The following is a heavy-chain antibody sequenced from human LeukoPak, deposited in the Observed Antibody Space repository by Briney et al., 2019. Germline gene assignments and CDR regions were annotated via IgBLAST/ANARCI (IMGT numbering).Heavy chain of an antibody. V-gene: IGHV3-7*01. D-gene: IGHD4-17*01. Sequence: RPGGSLRLSCAASGFTFSSYWMSWVRQAPGKGLEWVANIKQDGSEKYYVDSVKGRFTISRDNAKNSLYLQMNSLRAEDTAVYYCARDGRTGYGDYGNYYYYGMDVWGQGTTVTVSS. CDR1: GFTFSSYW. CDR3: ARDGRTGYGDYGNYYYYGMDV. J-gene: IGHJ6*02. CDR2: IKQDGSEK.